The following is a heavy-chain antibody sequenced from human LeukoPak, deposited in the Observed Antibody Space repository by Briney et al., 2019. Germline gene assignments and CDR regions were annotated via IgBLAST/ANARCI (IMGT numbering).Heavy chain of an antibody. CDR3: AREGSGYCSGGSGYDGANWFDP. V-gene: IGHV1-2*02. CDR1: GYTFTGYY. J-gene: IGHJ5*02. CDR2: INPNSGGT. D-gene: IGHD2-15*01. Sequence: GASVKVSCKASGYTFTGYYMHWVRQAPGQGLEWMGWINPNSGGTNYAQKFQGRVTMTRDTSISTAYMELSRLRSDDTAVYYCAREGSGYCSGGSGYDGANWFDPWGQGTLVTVSS.